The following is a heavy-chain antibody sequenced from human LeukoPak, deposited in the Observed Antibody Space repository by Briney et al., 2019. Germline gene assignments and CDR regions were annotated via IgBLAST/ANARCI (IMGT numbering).Heavy chain of an antibody. CDR1: GFTFSSYW. CDR3: AKDQWYYYGSGSYYAY. D-gene: IGHD3-10*01. Sequence: PGGSLRLSCSASGFTFSSYWMSWVRQAPGKGLEWVSAISGSGGSTYYADSVKGRFTISRDNSKNTLYLQMNSLRAEDTAVYYCAKDQWYYYGSGSYYAYWGQGTLVTVSS. J-gene: IGHJ4*02. CDR2: ISGSGGST. V-gene: IGHV3-23*01.